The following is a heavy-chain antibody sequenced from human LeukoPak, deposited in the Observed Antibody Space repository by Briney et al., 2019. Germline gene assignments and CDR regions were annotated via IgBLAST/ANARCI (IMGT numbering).Heavy chain of an antibody. CDR3: ARPRGAAAGTFGFDP. CDR2: ISYDGSNK. J-gene: IGHJ5*02. CDR1: GFTFTSYV. D-gene: IGHD6-13*01. Sequence: GGSLRLSCAASGFTFTSYVMHWVRHAPGKGLHWGALISYDGSNKYYADSVKGRFTISRDNSKNTLYLQMNSLRAEDTAVYYCARPRGAAAGTFGFDPWGQGTLVTVSS. V-gene: IGHV3-30*03.